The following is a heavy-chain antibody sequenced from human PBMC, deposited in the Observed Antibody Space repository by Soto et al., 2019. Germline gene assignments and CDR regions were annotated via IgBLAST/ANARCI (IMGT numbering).Heavy chain of an antibody. V-gene: IGHV4-59*01. CDR2: VFHTGNT. D-gene: IGHD1-20*01. Sequence: ETLSLTCSVSGDSIRSYYWTWIRQPPGKGLQWIGYVFHTGNTNYNPSLKSRVTISEDASKNQVSLRLTSVTAADTAVYFCAREQYNWKIWGQGTLVTSPQ. CDR1: GDSIRSYY. CDR3: AREQYNWKI. J-gene: IGHJ4*02.